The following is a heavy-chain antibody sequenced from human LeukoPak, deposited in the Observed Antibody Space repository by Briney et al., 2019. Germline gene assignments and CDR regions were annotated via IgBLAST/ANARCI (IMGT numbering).Heavy chain of an antibody. D-gene: IGHD1-26*01. J-gene: IGHJ4*02. CDR2: ISWDGGST. V-gene: IGHV3-43D*04. CDR1: GFTFDDYA. Sequence: GGSLRLSCAASGFTFDDYAMHWVRQAPGKGLEWVSLISWDGGSTYYADSVKGRFTISRDNSKNSLYLQMNSLRAEDTALYYCAKDEKGSGSYLTPPNYWGQGTLVTVSS. CDR3: AKDEKGSGSYLTPPNY.